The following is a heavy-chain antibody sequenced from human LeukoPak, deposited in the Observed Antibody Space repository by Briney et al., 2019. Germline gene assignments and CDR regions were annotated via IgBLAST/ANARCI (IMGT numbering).Heavy chain of an antibody. D-gene: IGHD6-19*01. CDR3: ARQRIVDSSGWYAAPSYWYFDL. Sequence: GESLKISCKASGYSFTTYWIGWVRQVPGKGLEWVGIIYPADSTAKYSPSFQGQVTISADKSISTAYLQWSSLKASDTAMYYCARQRIVDSSGWYAAPSYWYFDLWGRGTLVTVSS. J-gene: IGHJ2*01. V-gene: IGHV5-51*01. CDR2: IYPADSTA. CDR1: GYSFTTYW.